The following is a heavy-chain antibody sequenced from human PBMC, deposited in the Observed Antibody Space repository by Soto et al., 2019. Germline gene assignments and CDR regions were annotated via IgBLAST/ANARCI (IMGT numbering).Heavy chain of an antibody. CDR3: ARALRVWSDPYYYYCMDV. CDR1: GYTFANYD. V-gene: IGHV1-8*01. J-gene: IGHJ6*03. CDR2: MNLNSGNT. Sequence: QVQLVQSGAEVKKPGASVKVSCKASGYTFANYDINWVRQATGQGLEWMGWMNLNSGNTGYAQKYQGSVTMTRNTSISTAYMELSSLRSEDTAVYYCARALRVWSDPYYYYCMDVWGKGATVTVSS. D-gene: IGHD2-21*01.